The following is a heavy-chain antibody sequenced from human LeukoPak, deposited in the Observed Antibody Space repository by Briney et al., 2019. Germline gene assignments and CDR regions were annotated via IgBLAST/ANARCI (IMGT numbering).Heavy chain of an antibody. CDR1: GGSFSGYY. CDR2: INHSGST. J-gene: IGHJ4*02. D-gene: IGHD4-23*01. Sequence: KPSETLSLTCAVYGGSFSGYYWSWIRQPPGKGLEWIGEINHSGSTNYNPSLKSRVTISVDTSKNQFSLKLSSVTAADTAVYYCARGDYGGNVDYWGQGTLVTVSS. V-gene: IGHV4-34*01. CDR3: ARGDYGGNVDY.